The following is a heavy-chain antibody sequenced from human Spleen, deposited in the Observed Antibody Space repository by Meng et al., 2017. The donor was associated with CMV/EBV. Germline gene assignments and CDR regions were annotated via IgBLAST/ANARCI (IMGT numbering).Heavy chain of an antibody. D-gene: IGHD2/OR15-2a*01. CDR2: ISSSSTI. Sequence: GESLKISCTASGFTFSDYYMNWVRQAPGKGLEWVSSISSSSTIYYADSVKGRFTISRDNSKNTLYLQMNSLRAEDTAVYYCAKCVTVRWYFDYWGQGTLVTVSS. CDR1: GFTFSDYY. V-gene: IGHV3-69-1*01. CDR3: AKCVTVRWYFDY. J-gene: IGHJ4*02.